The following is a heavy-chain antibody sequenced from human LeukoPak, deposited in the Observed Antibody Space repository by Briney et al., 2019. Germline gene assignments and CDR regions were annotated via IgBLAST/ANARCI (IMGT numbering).Heavy chain of an antibody. CDR3: ARDLDCSSTSCHPVFDP. D-gene: IGHD2-2*01. CDR2: INPNSGGT. CDR1: GYTFTGYY. Sequence: ASVKVSCKASGYTFTGYYMHWVRQAPEQGLEWMGWINPNSGGTNHAQKFQGRVTMTRDTSISTAYMELSRLRSDDTAEYYCARDLDCSSTSCHPVFDPWAREPWSPSP. V-gene: IGHV1-2*02. J-gene: IGHJ5*02.